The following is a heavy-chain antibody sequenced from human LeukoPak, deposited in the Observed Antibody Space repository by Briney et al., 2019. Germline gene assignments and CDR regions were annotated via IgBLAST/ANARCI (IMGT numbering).Heavy chain of an antibody. CDR2: ISGSGGST. CDR3: ARSIYASGSFYTFDI. V-gene: IGHV3-23*01. J-gene: IGHJ3*02. D-gene: IGHD3-10*01. CDR1: GFTFSSYA. Sequence: GGSLRLSCAASGFTFSSYAMSWVRQAPGKAPEWVSGISGSGGSTYSADSVKGRFTISRDNSKNTLYLQMNTLRAEDTAVYYCARSIYASGSFYTFDIWGQGTMVTVSS.